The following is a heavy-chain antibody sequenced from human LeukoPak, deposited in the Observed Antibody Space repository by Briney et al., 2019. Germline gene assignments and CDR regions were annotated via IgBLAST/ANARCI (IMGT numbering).Heavy chain of an antibody. V-gene: IGHV4-4*07. CDR2: IYTSGST. CDR3: AGASPYSSSWPNWFDP. J-gene: IGHJ5*02. CDR1: GCSISSYY. D-gene: IGHD6-13*01. Sequence: SETLSLTCTLSGCSISSYYWSWIRQPAGKGLEWIGRIYTSGSTNYNPSLKSRVTMSVDTSKNQFSLKLSSVTAADTAVYYCAGASPYSSSWPNWFDPWGQGTLVTVPS.